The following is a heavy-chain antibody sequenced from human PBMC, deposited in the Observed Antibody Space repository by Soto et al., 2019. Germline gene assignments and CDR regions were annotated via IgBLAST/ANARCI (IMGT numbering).Heavy chain of an antibody. CDR2: TRKKANGYTT. CDR1: GFTFSDHY. CDR3: ARVSGNYHLDY. D-gene: IGHD1-26*01. V-gene: IGHV3-72*01. J-gene: IGHJ4*02. Sequence: EVQLVESGGGLVQPGGSLRLSCAASGFTFSDHYMDWVRQAPGKGLEWVGRTRKKANGYTTEYAESVKGRFTISRDDSKNSLYLQMNSLKTEDTAVYYCARVSGNYHLDYWGQGTLVTVSS.